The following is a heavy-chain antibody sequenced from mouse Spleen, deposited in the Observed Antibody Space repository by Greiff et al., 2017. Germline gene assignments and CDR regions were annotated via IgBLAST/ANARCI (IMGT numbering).Heavy chain of an antibody. CDR2: IDPSDSYT. CDR3: ARPSGY. CDR1: GYTFTSYW. V-gene: IGHV1-50*01. D-gene: IGHD3-1*01. J-gene: IGHJ3*01. Sequence: QVQLQQPGAELVKPGASVKLSCKASGYTFTSYWMQWVKQRPGQGLEWIGEIDPSDSYTNYNQKFKGKATLTVDTSSSTAYMQLSSLTSEDSAVYYCARPSGYWGQGTLVTVSA.